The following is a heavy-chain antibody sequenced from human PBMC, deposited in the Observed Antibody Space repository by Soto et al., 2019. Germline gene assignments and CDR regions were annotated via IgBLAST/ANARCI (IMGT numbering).Heavy chain of an antibody. Sequence: QVPLVESGGGVVQPGRSLRLSCAASGFTFSSYGMHWVRQAPGKGLEWVAVISYDGSNKYYADSVKGRFTISRHNXKHTLYMQINSLRAEDTAVYYCAKWHSSGYGYFEYWGQGTLVTVSS. J-gene: IGHJ4*02. CDR1: GFTFSSYG. CDR2: ISYDGSNK. D-gene: IGHD3-22*01. CDR3: AKWHSSGYGYFEY. V-gene: IGHV3-30*18.